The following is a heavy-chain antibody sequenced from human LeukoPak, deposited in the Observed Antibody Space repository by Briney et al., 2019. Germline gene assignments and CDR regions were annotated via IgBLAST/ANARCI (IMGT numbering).Heavy chain of an antibody. D-gene: IGHD1-1*01. CDR1: GGSISSGGYS. CDR2: IYHSGST. V-gene: IGHV4-30-2*01. Sequence: SETLSLTCAVSGGSISSGGYSWSWIRQPPGKGLEWIGYIYHSGSTNYNPSLKSRVTMSVDTSKNQFSLKLSSVTAADTAVYYCARERVTSNWNDPSYYFDYWGQGTLVTVSS. CDR3: ARERVTSNWNDPSYYFDY. J-gene: IGHJ4*02.